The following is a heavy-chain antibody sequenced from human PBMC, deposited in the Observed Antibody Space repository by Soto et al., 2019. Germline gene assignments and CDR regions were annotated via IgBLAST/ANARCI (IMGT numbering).Heavy chain of an antibody. Sequence: QVQLVQSGAEVKKPGSSVKVSCKASGGTFSSYAISWVRQAPGQGLEWMGGIIPIFGTANYAQKFQGRVTITEDESTSTAYKELSSLIYEDPALYYWAREYCSSTSCHNYYYVRDVWGQETTATV. V-gene: IGHV1-69*01. J-gene: IGHJ6*02. CDR2: IIPIFGTA. D-gene: IGHD2-2*02. CDR1: GGTFSSYA. CDR3: AREYCSSTSCHNYYYVRDV.